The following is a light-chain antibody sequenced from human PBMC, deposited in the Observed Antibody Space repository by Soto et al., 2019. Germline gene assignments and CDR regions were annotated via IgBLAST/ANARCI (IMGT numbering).Light chain of an antibody. CDR2: EVS. V-gene: IGLV2-14*01. J-gene: IGLJ1*01. CDR3: SSYTGSSTYV. Sequence: QSVLTQPASASGSPGQSITISCTGTTSDVGGYNYVSWYQQHPGKAPKLMIYEVSNRPSGVSNRFSGSKSGNTASLTISGLQAEDEADYYCSSYTGSSTYVFGTGTKLTVL. CDR1: TSDVGGYNY.